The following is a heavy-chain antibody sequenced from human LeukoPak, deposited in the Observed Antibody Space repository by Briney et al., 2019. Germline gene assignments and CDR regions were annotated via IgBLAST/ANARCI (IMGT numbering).Heavy chain of an antibody. CDR3: ARDSDYYYMDV. D-gene: IGHD3-10*01. J-gene: IGHJ6*03. V-gene: IGHV4-34*01. Sequence: SETLSLTCAVYGGSFSGDYWSWIRQPPGKGLEWIGEINHSGSSNYNPSLKSRVTISVDTSKNQFSLKLSSVTAADTAVYYCARDSDYYYMDVWGKGTTVTVSS. CDR1: GGSFSGDY. CDR2: INHSGSS.